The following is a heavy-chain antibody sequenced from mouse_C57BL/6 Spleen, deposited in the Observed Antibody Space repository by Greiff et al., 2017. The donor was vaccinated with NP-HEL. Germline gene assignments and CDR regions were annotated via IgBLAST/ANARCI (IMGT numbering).Heavy chain of an antibody. CDR2: ISYDGSN. CDR3: ARPTARYFDV. CDR1: GYSITSGYY. D-gene: IGHD1-2*01. Sequence: EVQLQESGPGLVKPSQSLSLTCSVTGYSITSGYYWNWIRQFPGNKLERMGYISYDGSNNYNPSLTNRISITRDTSKNQFFLKLNSVTTEDTATYYCARPTARYFDVWGTGTTVTVSS. J-gene: IGHJ1*03. V-gene: IGHV3-6*01.